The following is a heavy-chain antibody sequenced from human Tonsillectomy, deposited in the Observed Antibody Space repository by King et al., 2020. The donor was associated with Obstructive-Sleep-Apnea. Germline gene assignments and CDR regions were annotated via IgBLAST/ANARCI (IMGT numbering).Heavy chain of an antibody. D-gene: IGHD3-10*01. V-gene: IGHV1-69*09. CDR3: ARDDAGTGDYYYYYYGMDV. J-gene: IGHJ6*02. Sequence: VQLVESGAEVKKPGSSVKVSCKASGGTFSSYAISWVRQAPGQGLEWMGGIIPILGIANYAQKFQGRVTITADKSTSTAYMELSSLRSEDTAVYYCARDDAGTGDYYYYYYGMDVWGQGTTVTVSS. CDR1: GGTFSSYA. CDR2: IIPILGIA.